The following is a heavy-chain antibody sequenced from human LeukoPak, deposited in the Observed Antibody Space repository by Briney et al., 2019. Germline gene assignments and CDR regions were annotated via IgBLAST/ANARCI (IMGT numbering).Heavy chain of an antibody. Sequence: GGSLRLSCAASGFTFSSYAMSWVRQAPGKGLEWVSAISGSGGSTYYADSVKGRFTISRDNSKNTLYLQMNSLRAEDTAVYYWWKDGMVPGVIITFDYWGQGTLVNVSS. CDR2: ISGSGGST. D-gene: IGHD3-10*01. CDR3: WKDGMVPGVIITFDY. V-gene: IGHV3-23*01. CDR1: GFTFSSYA. J-gene: IGHJ4*02.